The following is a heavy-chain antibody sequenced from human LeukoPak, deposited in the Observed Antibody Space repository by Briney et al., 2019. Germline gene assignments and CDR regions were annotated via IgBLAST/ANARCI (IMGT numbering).Heavy chain of an antibody. V-gene: IGHV4-59*08. CDR1: GGSISSYY. J-gene: IGHJ5*02. D-gene: IGHD3-3*01. CDR2: IYYSGST. Sequence: SETLSLTGTVSGGSISSYYWSWIRQPPGKGLEWIGYIYYSGSTNYNPSLKSRVTISVDTSKNQFSLKLSSVTAADTAVYYCARHRGYDLSWFDPWGQGTLVTVSS. CDR3: ARHRGYDLSWFDP.